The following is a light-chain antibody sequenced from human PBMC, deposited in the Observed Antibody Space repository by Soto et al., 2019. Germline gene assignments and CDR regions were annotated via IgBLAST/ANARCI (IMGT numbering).Light chain of an antibody. V-gene: IGLV2-14*01. CDR1: LSNVARAD. CDR3: SSFASTHTDV. J-gene: IGLJ1*01. CDR2: EVN. Sequence: QSVLTQPPSAAAAPGQNISISCSGSLSNVARADVSWYQHIPGTAPKLLIYEVNNRPSGVSHRFSGSKSGNTASLTISGLQAEDEADYYCSSFASTHTDVFGTGTKLTVL.